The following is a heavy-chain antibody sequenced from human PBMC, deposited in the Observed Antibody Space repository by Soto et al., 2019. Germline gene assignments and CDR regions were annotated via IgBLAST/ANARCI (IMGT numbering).Heavy chain of an antibody. CDR2: ISYDGSNK. V-gene: IGHV3-30-3*01. CDR3: ARETNEVYYYYGMDV. J-gene: IGHJ6*02. CDR1: GFTFSSYA. Sequence: PGGSMRLSCAASGFTFSSYAMHWVRQAPGKGLEWVAVISYDGSNKYYADSVKGRFTISRDNSKNTLYLQMNSLRAEDTAVYYCARETNEVYYYYGMDVWGQGTTVTVSS. D-gene: IGHD1-1*01.